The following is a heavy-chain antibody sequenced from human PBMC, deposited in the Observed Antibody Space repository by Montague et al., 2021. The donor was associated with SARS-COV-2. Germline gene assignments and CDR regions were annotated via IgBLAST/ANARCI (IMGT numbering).Heavy chain of an antibody. J-gene: IGHJ5*02. CDR3: ARAVVTNYNFWSGYPRVPDANWFDP. V-gene: IGHV4-31*03. D-gene: IGHD3-3*01. CDR2: IYYSGTT. CDR1: GNSVNTGGYY. Sequence: TLSLTCNVSGNSVNTGGYYWSWIRQLPGKGLEWIGYIYYSGTTSYNPSLQSRLIISVDTSKNQFSLSLTSVTAADTAVYYCARAVVTNYNFWSGYPRVPDANWFDPWGQGTLVTVSS.